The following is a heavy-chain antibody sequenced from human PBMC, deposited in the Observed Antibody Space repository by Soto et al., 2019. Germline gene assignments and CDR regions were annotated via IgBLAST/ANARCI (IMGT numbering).Heavy chain of an antibody. CDR1: GFTFSSYS. V-gene: IGHV3-21*01. Sequence: GGSLRLSCAASGFTFSSYSMNWVRQAPGKGLEWVSSISSSSSYIYYADSVKGRFTISRDNAKNSLYLQMNSLRAEDTAVYYCARDRKGITMVGTPNDDWGQGTLVTVSS. CDR3: ARDRKGITMVGTPNDD. CDR2: ISSSSSYI. D-gene: IGHD3-10*01. J-gene: IGHJ4*02.